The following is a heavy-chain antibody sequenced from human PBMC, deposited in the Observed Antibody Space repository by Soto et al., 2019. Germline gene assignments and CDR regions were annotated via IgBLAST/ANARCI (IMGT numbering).Heavy chain of an antibody. Sequence: GGSLRLSCAASGFTFSSYSMNWVRQAPGKGLEWVSYISSSSSTIYYADSVKGRFTISRDNAKNSLYLQMNSLRAEDTAVYYCARVPTQSYDDAFVIWGQGTMVTVSS. CDR3: ARVPTQSYDDAFVI. CDR2: ISSSSSTI. CDR1: GFTFSSYS. D-gene: IGHD3-22*01. J-gene: IGHJ3*02. V-gene: IGHV3-48*01.